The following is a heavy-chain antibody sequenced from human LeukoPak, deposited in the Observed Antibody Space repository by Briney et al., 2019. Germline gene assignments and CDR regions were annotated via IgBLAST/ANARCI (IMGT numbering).Heavy chain of an antibody. CDR2: IKSKTDGGTT. V-gene: IGHV3-15*01. D-gene: IGHD3-10*01. Sequence: GGSLRLSCAASGFTFSNAWMSRVRQAPGKGLEWVGRIKSKTDGGTTDYAAPVKGRFTISRDDSKNTLYLQMNSLKTEDTAVYYCTTPYYYGSGSYSSYYFDYWGQGTLVTVSS. J-gene: IGHJ4*02. CDR3: TTPYYYGSGSYSSYYFDY. CDR1: GFTFSNAW.